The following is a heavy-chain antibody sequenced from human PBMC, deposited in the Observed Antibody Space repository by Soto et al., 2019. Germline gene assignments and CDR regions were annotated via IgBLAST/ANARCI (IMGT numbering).Heavy chain of an antibody. CDR2: ISLGGSNK. CDR1: GFTFSSYA. J-gene: IGHJ5*02. CDR3: ARDRGGNEFWIGYPTGWFDP. D-gene: IGHD3-3*01. Sequence: QVQLVESGGGVVQPGRSLRLSCAASGFTFSSYARHWVRQAPGKGLEWVAVISLGGSNKDYADSVKGRFTIARDNSMETLYLQMNSLRAEDTAVYYCARDRGGNEFWIGYPTGWFDPWGPGTLVTVSS. V-gene: IGHV3-30*04.